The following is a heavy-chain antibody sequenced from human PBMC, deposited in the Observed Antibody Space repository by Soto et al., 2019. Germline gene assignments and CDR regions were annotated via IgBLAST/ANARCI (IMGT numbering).Heavy chain of an antibody. J-gene: IGHJ6*02. CDR3: VKSRDGNSGRPSNG. D-gene: IGHD1-26*01. CDR2: ISAKSGSI. V-gene: IGHV1-18*01. Sequence: ASLTFSCRPSGYTFSRSGISWVRQAPGQGREWMGWISAKSGSIKYIQKFQGRVIITTDKASGTADRELRRLRADDTGVYYFVKSRDGNSGRPSNGWGPGTTLT. CDR1: GYTFSRSG.